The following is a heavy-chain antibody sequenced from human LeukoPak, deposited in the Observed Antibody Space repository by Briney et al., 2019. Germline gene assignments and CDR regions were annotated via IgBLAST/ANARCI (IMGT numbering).Heavy chain of an antibody. V-gene: IGHV4-59*01. CDR1: GDSIKTYY. CDR2: IYYSGIT. CDR3: AAGGGYSSAWSL. J-gene: IGHJ4*02. Sequence: ASETLSLTCSVSGDSIKTYYWNWLRQPPGKGLEWIANIYYSGITSYNPSPRSRVTMSVDTSTNQVSLNLNSVTTADTAVYYCAAGGGYSSAWSLWGQGTLVTVSS. D-gene: IGHD6-13*01.